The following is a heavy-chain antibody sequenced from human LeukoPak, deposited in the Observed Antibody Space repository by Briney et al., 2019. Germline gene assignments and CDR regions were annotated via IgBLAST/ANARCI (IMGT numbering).Heavy chain of an antibody. V-gene: IGHV1-46*01. J-gene: IGHJ4*02. CDR3: AGGGWYYFDY. CDR1: GYTFTGYY. Sequence: GASVKVSCKASGYTFTGYYMHWVRQAPGQGLEWMGIINSSGGTTSYAQKFQGRVTMTRDTSTSTVYMELSSLRSEDTAVYYCAGGGWYYFDYWGQGTLVTVSS. CDR2: INSSGGTT. D-gene: IGHD6-19*01.